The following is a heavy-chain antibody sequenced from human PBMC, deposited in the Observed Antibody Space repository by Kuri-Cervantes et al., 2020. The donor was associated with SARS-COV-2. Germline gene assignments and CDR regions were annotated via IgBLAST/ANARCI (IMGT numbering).Heavy chain of an antibody. CDR3: ARVPGYDFWSGYNRFGYYGMGV. D-gene: IGHD3-3*01. J-gene: IGHJ6*04. V-gene: IGHV3-30*03. CDR1: GFTFSSYS. Sequence: GASLKISCSGSGFTFSSYSMNWVRQAPGKGLEWVAVMSYDGSNKYYADSVKGRFTISRDDSKNTLYLQMNSLRAEDTAVYYCARVPGYDFWSGYNRFGYYGMGVWGKGTTVTVSS. CDR2: MSYDGSNK.